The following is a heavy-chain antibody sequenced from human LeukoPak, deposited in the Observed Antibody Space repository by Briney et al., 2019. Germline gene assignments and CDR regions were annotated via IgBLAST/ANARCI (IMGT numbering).Heavy chain of an antibody. D-gene: IGHD3-3*01. CDR2: ISSSSSSYM. Sequence: GGSLRLSCAASGFTFSSYSMNWVRQAPGKGLEWVSSISSSSSSYMYYADSVKGRFTISRDNAKNSLYLQMNSLRAEDTAVYYCARDPPRSGEVYYYMDVWGKGTTVAVSS. CDR1: GFTFSSYS. CDR3: ARDPPRSGEVYYYMDV. V-gene: IGHV3-21*01. J-gene: IGHJ6*03.